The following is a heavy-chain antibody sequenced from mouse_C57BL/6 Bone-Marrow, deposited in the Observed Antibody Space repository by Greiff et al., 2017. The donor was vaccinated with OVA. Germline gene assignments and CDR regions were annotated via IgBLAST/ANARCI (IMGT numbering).Heavy chain of an antibody. Sequence: QVQLKQSGPGLVQPSQSLSITCTVSGFSLTSYGVHWVRQSPGKGLEWLGVIWSGGSTDYNAAFISRLSISKDNSKSQVFFKMNSLQADDTAIYYCARNPRITTVVATGFDYWGQGTTLTVSS. CDR2: IWSGGST. D-gene: IGHD1-1*01. CDR1: GFSLTSYG. CDR3: ARNPRITTVVATGFDY. J-gene: IGHJ2*01. V-gene: IGHV2-2*01.